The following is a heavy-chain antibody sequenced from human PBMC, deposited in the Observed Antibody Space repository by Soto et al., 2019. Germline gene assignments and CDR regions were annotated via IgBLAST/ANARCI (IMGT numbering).Heavy chain of an antibody. Sequence: AGSLRLSCAVSGISCSAYGMHWVRQGPGKGLECVAMISYDGNKSSYGESVKGRFTISRDNSKNLLYLQMNSLRTEDTAVYYCTTGIVARTSHFDDWAQGTLVTLSS. CDR2: ISYDGNKS. CDR3: TTGIVARTSHFDD. V-gene: IGHV3-30*03. CDR1: GISCSAYG. J-gene: IGHJ4*02. D-gene: IGHD5-12*01.